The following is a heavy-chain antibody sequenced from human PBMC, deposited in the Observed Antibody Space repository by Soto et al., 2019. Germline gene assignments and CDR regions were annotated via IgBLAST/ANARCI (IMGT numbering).Heavy chain of an antibody. CDR2: ISCSSSTI. CDR3: ARGLRDGYNCLYY. Sequence: GGSLRLSCAASGFTFSSHSMNWVRQAPGKGLEWVSYISCSSSTIYYADSVKGRFTISRDNAKNSLYLQMNSLRDEDTAVYSCARGLRDGYNCLYYWGQGTLVTVSS. J-gene: IGHJ4*02. CDR1: GFTFSSHS. D-gene: IGHD5-12*01. V-gene: IGHV3-48*02.